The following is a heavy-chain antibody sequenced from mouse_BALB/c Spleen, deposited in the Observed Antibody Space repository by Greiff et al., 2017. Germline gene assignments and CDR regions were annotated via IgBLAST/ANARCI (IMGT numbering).Heavy chain of an antibody. D-gene: IGHD1-1*01. CDR2: IDPENGNT. CDR1: GFNIKDYY. V-gene: IGHV14-1*02. Sequence: EVKLQQSGAELVRPGALVKLSCKASGFNIKDYYMHWVKQRPEQGLEWIGWIDPENGNTIYDPKFQGKASITADTSSNTAYLQLSSLTSEDTAVYYCARWGTTVVALTYYAMDYWGQGTSVTVSS. CDR3: ARWGTTVVALTYYAMDY. J-gene: IGHJ4*01.